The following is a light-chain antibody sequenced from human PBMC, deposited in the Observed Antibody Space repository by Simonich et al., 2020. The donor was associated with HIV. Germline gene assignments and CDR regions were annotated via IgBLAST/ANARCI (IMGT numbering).Light chain of an antibody. V-gene: IGLV2-14*03. CDR1: SSDVGGYNY. J-gene: IGLJ2*01. Sequence: SALTQPASVSGSPGQSITISCTGTSSDVGGYNYVSWSQPHPGKAPKLMIYDASNPPSGVSKRFSGSKSGNTSSLTISGLQAEDEADYYCSSYTSSSTVVFGGGTKLTVL. CDR2: DAS. CDR3: SSYTSSSTVV.